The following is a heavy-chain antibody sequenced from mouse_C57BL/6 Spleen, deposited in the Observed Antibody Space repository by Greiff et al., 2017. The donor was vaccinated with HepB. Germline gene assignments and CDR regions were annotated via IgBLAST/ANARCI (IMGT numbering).Heavy chain of an antibody. CDR2: IDPSDSYT. J-gene: IGHJ3*01. CDR1: GYTFTSYW. D-gene: IGHD3-2*02. Sequence: QVQLQQPGAELVMPGASVKLSCKASGYTFTSYWMHWVKQRPGQGLEWIGEIDPSDSYTNYNQKFKGKTTLTVDKSSSTAYMQLSSLTSEDSAVYYCARRGNSSGYDWVAYWGQGTLVTVAA. CDR3: ARRGNSSGYDWVAY. V-gene: IGHV1-69*01.